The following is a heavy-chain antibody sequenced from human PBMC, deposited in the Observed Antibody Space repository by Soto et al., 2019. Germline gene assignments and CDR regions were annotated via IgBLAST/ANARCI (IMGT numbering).Heavy chain of an antibody. D-gene: IGHD1-26*01. CDR3: AKNQGVELVPLATVDWFDP. CDR1: GFIFENFG. Sequence: GGSLGLSCAASGFIFENFGMSWVRQAPGKGLEWISSISGSGFKKYYADSVKGRFTISRDNSKSTVYLELNNLSAEDTAVYHCAKNQGVELVPLATVDWFDPWGQGSVVTVSS. CDR2: ISGSGFKK. V-gene: IGHV3-23*01. J-gene: IGHJ5*02.